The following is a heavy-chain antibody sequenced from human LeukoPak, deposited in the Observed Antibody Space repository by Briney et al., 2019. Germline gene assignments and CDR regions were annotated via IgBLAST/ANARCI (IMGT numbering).Heavy chain of an antibody. V-gene: IGHV3-7*01. CDR3: ARVHYDFWSGYKNFDY. CDR2: IKQDGSEK. Sequence: GGSLRLSCAASGFTFSSYWMSWVRQAPGKGLEWVANIKQDGSEKYYVDSVKGRFTISRDYAKNSLYLQMNSLRAEDTAVYYCARVHYDFWSGYKNFDYWGQGTLVTVSS. J-gene: IGHJ4*02. D-gene: IGHD3-3*01. CDR1: GFTFSSYW.